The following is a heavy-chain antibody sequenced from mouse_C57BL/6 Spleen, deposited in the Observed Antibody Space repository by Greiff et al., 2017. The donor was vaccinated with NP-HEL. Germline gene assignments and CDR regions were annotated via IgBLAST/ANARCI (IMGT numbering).Heavy chain of an antibody. J-gene: IGHJ2*01. Sequence: VQLQQPGAELVMPGASVKLSCKASGYTFTSYWMHWVKQRPGQGLEWIGEIDPSDSYTNYNQKFKGKSTLTVDKSSSTAYMQLSSLTSEDSAVYYCARSSRGFDYWGQGTTLTVSS. V-gene: IGHV1-69*01. CDR1: GYTFTSYW. CDR3: ARSSRGFDY. CDR2: IDPSDSYT.